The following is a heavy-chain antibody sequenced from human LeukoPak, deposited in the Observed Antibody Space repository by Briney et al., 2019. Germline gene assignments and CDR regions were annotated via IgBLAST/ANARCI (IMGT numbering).Heavy chain of an antibody. D-gene: IGHD5-18*01. CDR1: GGSISSHY. CDR3: ATIKRGSIFGYFDF. Sequence: SETLSLTCTVSGGSISSHYWSWIRQPPGKGLEWIAYLFDSVNTKDNPSLQSRLTLSADTSKNQFSLRLSTVTAADTAVYYCATIKRGSIFGYFDFWGQGIKVTVSS. V-gene: IGHV4-59*11. CDR2: LFDSVNT. J-gene: IGHJ4*02.